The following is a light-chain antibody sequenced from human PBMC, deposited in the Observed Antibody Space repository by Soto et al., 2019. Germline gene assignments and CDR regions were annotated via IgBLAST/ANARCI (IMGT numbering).Light chain of an antibody. V-gene: IGLV1-40*01. CDR1: SSNIGAGYD. J-gene: IGLJ1*01. Sequence: QSVLAQPPSVSGAPGQRVTISCTGSSSNIGAGYDVHWYQQLPGTAPKLLINGNSNRPSGVPDRLSGSKSGTSASLAITGLQVEDEADYYCQSYDSSLSGYVFGTGTKVTVL. CDR3: QSYDSSLSGYV. CDR2: GNS.